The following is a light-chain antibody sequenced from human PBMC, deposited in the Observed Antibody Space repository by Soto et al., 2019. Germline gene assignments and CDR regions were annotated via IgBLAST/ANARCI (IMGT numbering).Light chain of an antibody. Sequence: DIQMTQSPSSLSASVGDRVTITCRASRSISSFLNWYQQKPGKAPQLLIYAASSLQGGVPSRFSGSRSGTDFTLTISSLQPEDSATYYCQQSDSAPLTFGGGTRVAVK. CDR1: RSISSF. CDR2: AAS. CDR3: QQSDSAPLT. J-gene: IGKJ4*01. V-gene: IGKV1-39*01.